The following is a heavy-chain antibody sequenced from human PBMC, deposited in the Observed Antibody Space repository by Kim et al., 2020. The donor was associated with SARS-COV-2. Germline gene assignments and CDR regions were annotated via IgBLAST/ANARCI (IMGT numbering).Heavy chain of an antibody. Sequence: ADSVKGRFTICRDNAQNALYVQVNGLRAEDTAVYYCASVGPSNYGDDQGYWGQGTLVTVSS. J-gene: IGHJ4*02. CDR3: ASVGPSNYGDDQGY. D-gene: IGHD4-17*01. V-gene: IGHV3-21*01.